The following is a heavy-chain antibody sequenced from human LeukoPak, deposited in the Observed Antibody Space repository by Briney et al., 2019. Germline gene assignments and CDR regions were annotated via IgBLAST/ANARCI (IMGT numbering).Heavy chain of an antibody. J-gene: IGHJ3*02. CDR1: GGSISSSSYY. CDR2: IYYSGSN. D-gene: IGHD6-13*01. CDR3: GASSSRGDAFDI. V-gene: IGHV4-39*07. Sequence: PSETLSLTCTVSGGSISSSSYYWGWIPQPPGKGLEWIVSIYYSGSNYYNPSLKSRITISVDASKNQFSLELSAVSAADTAVYYCGASSSRGDAFDIWGQGTMVTVSS.